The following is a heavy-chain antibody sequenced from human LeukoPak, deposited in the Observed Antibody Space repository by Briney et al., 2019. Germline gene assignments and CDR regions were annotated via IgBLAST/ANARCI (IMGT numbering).Heavy chain of an antibody. V-gene: IGHV4-30-4*08. CDR2: IYYSGST. CDR3: AREGGGSGYYY. Sequence: PSETLSLTCTVSGGSISSGDYYWSWIRQPPGKGLEWIGYIYYSGSTYYNPSLKSRVTISVDTSKNQFSLKLSSVTAADTAVYYCAREGGGSGYYYWGQGTLVTVSS. J-gene: IGHJ4*02. D-gene: IGHD3-22*01. CDR1: GGSISSGDYY.